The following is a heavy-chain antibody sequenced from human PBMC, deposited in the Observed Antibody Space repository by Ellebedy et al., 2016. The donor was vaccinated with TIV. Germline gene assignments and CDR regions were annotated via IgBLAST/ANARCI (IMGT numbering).Heavy chain of an antibody. CDR2: VNQDGSEK. Sequence: GESLKISCVASGFNFSNYWMNWVRQAPGKGLEWVANVNQDGSEKYYVDSVKGRFTISRDNGKNSVHLQLNSLRAEDTAVYYCASSRYHYYVGNTIFAYWGQGTLVTVSS. CDR3: ASSRYHYYVGNTIFAY. D-gene: IGHD3-10*02. V-gene: IGHV3-7*03. J-gene: IGHJ4*02. CDR1: GFNFSNYW.